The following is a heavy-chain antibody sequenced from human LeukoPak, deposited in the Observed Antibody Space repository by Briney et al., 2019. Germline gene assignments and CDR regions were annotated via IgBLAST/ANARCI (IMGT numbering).Heavy chain of an antibody. J-gene: IGHJ4*02. CDR2: ITTGNGNT. V-gene: IGHV1-3*04. D-gene: IGHD3-22*01. CDR3: ARGNYYDGSQWVLDY. CDR1: GYTFTNNA. Sequence: GASVKVSCKASGYTFTNNAMHWVRQAPGQRPEWMGWITTGNGNTKYSQKFQGRVTITRDTSASTAYMELSSLTSEDTAVYYCARGNYYDGSQWVLDYWGQGTLVTVSS.